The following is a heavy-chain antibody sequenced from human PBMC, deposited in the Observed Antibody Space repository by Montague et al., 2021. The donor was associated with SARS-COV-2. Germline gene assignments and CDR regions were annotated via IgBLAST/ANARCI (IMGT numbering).Heavy chain of an antibody. V-gene: IGHV4-34*01. CDR1: GGSFSGYY. D-gene: IGHD3-10*01. J-gene: IGHJ4*02. CDR3: ARGARQGYGFRLGSFDS. Sequence: SETLSLTCAVYGGSFSGYYWNWIRQPPGKGLEWTGEINHSGSTNYNPSLKSRATMSVDTSKNQFSLKLSSVIAADTAVYYCARGARQGYGFRLGSFDSWGQGTLVTVSS. CDR2: INHSGST.